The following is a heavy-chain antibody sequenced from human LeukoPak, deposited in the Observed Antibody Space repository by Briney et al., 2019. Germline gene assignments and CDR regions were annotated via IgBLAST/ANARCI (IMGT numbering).Heavy chain of an antibody. CDR3: ARKDYGGYAYYYYGLDV. Sequence: PGGSLRLSCAASGFTFSSCEMNWVRQAPGKGLEWVSYISSSGSTKYYADSVKGRFTISRDNAKNSLYLQMNSLRAEDTAVYYCARKDYGGYAYYYYGLDVLGKGTTVTVSS. CDR1: GFTFSSCE. J-gene: IGHJ6*04. V-gene: IGHV3-48*03. D-gene: IGHD5-12*01. CDR2: ISSSGSTK.